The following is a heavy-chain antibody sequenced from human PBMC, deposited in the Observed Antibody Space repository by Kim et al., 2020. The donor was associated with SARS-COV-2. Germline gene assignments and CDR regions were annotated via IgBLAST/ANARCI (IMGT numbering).Heavy chain of an antibody. J-gene: IGHJ4*02. CDR1: GYTFTSYG. V-gene: IGHV1-18*04. D-gene: IGHD3-3*01. Sequence: ASVKVSCKASGYTFTSYGISWVRQAPGQGLEWMGWISAYNGNTNYAQKLQGRVTMTTDTSTSTAYMELRSLRSDDTAVYYCARDFRQKYDFWSGYYTGIGGVFDYWGQGTLVTVSS. CDR3: ARDFRQKYDFWSGYYTGIGGVFDY. CDR2: ISAYNGNT.